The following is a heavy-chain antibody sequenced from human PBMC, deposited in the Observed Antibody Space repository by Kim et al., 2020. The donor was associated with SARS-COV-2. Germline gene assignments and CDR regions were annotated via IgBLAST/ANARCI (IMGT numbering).Heavy chain of an antibody. V-gene: IGHV3-23*01. CDR1: GFTFSSYN. CDR3: SKIVGANTEDF. Sequence: GGSLRLSCAASGFTFSSYNIYWVRQAPGKGLEWVSNIRGGGSTYYADSVKGRFTISRDNFKNTVYLQMNSLRAEDTAVFYCSKIVGANTEDFCGQGTLVT. D-gene: IGHD1-26*01. CDR2: IRGGGST. J-gene: IGHJ4*02.